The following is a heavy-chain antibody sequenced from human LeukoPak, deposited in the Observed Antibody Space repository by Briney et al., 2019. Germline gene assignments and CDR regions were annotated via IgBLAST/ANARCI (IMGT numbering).Heavy chain of an antibody. CDR3: ARGQGIVVVPAAQRGHYYYGMDV. J-gene: IGHJ6*02. V-gene: IGHV3-66*01. CDR1: GLTVSSNY. D-gene: IGHD2-2*01. CDR2: IYSGGST. Sequence: GGSLRLSCAASGLTVSSNYMSWVRQAPGKGLEWVSVIYSGGSTYYADSVKGRFTISRDNSKNTLYLQMNSLRAEDTAVYYCARGQGIVVVPAAQRGHYYYGMDVWGQGTTVTVSS.